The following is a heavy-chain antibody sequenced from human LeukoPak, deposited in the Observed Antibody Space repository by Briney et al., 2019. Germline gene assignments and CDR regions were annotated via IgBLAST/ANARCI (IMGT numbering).Heavy chain of an antibody. CDR1: GGSFSGYY. Sequence: SETLSLTCAVYGGSFSGYYWSWIRQPPGKGLEWIGEINHSGSTNYNPSLKSRVTISVDTSKNQFSLKLSSVTVADTAVYYCARGYGYEFDYWGQGTLVTVSS. V-gene: IGHV4-34*01. D-gene: IGHD5-18*01. J-gene: IGHJ4*02. CDR3: ARGYGYEFDY. CDR2: INHSGST.